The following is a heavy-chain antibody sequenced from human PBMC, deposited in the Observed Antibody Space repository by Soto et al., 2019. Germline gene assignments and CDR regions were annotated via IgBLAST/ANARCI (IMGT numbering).Heavy chain of an antibody. V-gene: IGHV1-69*08. CDR2: IIPILGIA. Sequence: QVQLVQSGAEVKKPGSSVKVSCKASGGTFSSYTISWVRQAPGQGLEWMGRIIPILGIANYAQKFQGRVTITADKSTRTAYMELSSLRSEDTAVYYCARDTGYYYGSGSYYVDYWGQGTLVTVSS. J-gene: IGHJ4*02. CDR1: GGTFSSYT. CDR3: ARDTGYYYGSGSYYVDY. D-gene: IGHD3-10*01.